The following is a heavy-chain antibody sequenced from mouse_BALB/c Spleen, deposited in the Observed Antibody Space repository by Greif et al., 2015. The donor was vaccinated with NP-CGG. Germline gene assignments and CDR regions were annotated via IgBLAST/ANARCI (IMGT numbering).Heavy chain of an antibody. CDR3: ARKLGQAWFAY. Sequence: VQLQQSRAELAKPGASVKMSCKASGYTFTSYWMHWVKQRPGQGLEWIGYINPSTGYTEYNQKFKDKGTLTADKSSSTAYMQLSSLTSEDSAVYYCARKLGQAWFAYWGQGTLVTVSA. CDR2: INPSTGYT. V-gene: IGHV1-7*01. J-gene: IGHJ3*01. CDR1: GYTFTSYW. D-gene: IGHD4-1*01.